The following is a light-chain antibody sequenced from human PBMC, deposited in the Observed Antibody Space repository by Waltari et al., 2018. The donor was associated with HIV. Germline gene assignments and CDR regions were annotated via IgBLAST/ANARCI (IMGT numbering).Light chain of an antibody. Sequence: QSALTQPASVSGSPGQSITISCAGTSSDLRDYNSVSWYQHHPGKVPKVIIYEVSNRPSVVSSRFSGSISANTASLTISGLQPEDEADYFCASYISSASPEFGGGTKVTVL. V-gene: IGLV2-14*01. CDR2: EVS. CDR1: SSDLRDYNS. J-gene: IGLJ3*02. CDR3: ASYISSASPE.